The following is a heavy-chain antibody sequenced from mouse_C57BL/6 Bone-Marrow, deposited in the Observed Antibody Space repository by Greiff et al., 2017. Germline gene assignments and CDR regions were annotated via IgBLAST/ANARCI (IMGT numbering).Heavy chain of an antibody. V-gene: IGHV1-50*01. J-gene: IGHJ4*01. CDR1: GYTFTSYW. D-gene: IGHD2-1*01. CDR2: IDPSDSYT. CDR3: ARRVIYYGNPYAMDY. Sequence: QVQLQQPGAELVKPGASVKLSCKASGYTFTSYWMQWVKQRPGQGLEWIGEIDPSDSYTNYNQKFKGKATLTVDTSSSTAYMQLSSLTSEDSAVYYCARRVIYYGNPYAMDYWGQGNSVTVSS.